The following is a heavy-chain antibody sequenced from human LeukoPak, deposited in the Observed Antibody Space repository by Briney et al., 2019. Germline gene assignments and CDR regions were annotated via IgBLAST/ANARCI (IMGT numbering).Heavy chain of an antibody. J-gene: IGHJ3*02. D-gene: IGHD3-22*01. CDR2: MNPNSGNT. V-gene: IGHV1-8*01. Sequence: ASVKVSCKASGYTFTSYDINWVRQATGQGLEWMGWMNPNSGNTGYAQKFQGRVTMTRNTSISTVYMELSSLRSEDTAVYYCAREDYYDSSGYHDAFDIWGQGTMVAVSS. CDR1: GYTFTSYD. CDR3: AREDYYDSSGYHDAFDI.